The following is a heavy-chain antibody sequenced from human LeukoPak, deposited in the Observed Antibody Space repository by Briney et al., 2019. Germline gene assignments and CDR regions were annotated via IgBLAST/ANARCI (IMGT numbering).Heavy chain of an antibody. CDR2: INPDGSDP. CDR1: GFTFSHYW. Sequence: GGSLRLSCAASGFTFSHYWMHWVCQAPGKGLLWVSRINPDGSDPTYADSVKGRFTISRDNAKNTLYLQMNSLRAEDSAVYFCAGLPDPGWGQGTLVTVSS. CDR3: AGLPDPG. J-gene: IGHJ4*02. V-gene: IGHV3-74*03.